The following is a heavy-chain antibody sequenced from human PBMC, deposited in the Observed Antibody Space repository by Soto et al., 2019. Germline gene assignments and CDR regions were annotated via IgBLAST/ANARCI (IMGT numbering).Heavy chain of an antibody. CDR1: GYTFFNYG. CDR3: ARDGITLAGSFDY. CDR2: ISAYNGNR. Sequence: QVQLVQSGAEVKKPGASVKVSCKASGYTFFNYGISWVRQAPGQGLELMGWISAYNGNRHYAGKFQGIATMTTETSTSTAYIELRSLRSDDTAVYYCARDGITLAGSFDYWGQGTLVTVSS. V-gene: IGHV1-18*01. D-gene: IGHD6-19*01. J-gene: IGHJ4*02.